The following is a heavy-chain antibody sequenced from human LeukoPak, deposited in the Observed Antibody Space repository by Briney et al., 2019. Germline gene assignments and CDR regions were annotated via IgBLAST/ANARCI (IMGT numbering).Heavy chain of an antibody. CDR2: MNPNSGNT. Sequence: GASVKVSCKASGYTFTNYDINWVRQATGQGLEWMGWMNPNSGNTGYAQKFQGRVTITRNPSISTAYMEMSSLRYEDTAVYYCAREEGNWGDAFDIWGQGTMVTVSS. J-gene: IGHJ3*02. CDR3: AREEGNWGDAFDI. V-gene: IGHV1-8*03. CDR1: GYTFTNYD. D-gene: IGHD7-27*01.